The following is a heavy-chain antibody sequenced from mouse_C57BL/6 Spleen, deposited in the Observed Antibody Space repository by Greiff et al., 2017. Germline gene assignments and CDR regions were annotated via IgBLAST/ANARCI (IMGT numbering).Heavy chain of an antibody. CDR1: GYTFTDYE. V-gene: IGHV1-15*01. J-gene: IGHJ2*01. CDR2: IDPETGGT. CDR3: TRSDDYDGYYFDY. D-gene: IGHD2-4*01. Sequence: QVQLQQPGAELVRPGASVTLSCKASGYTFTDYEMHWVKQTPVHGLEWIGAIDPETGGTAYNQKFKGKAILTADKSSSTSYMELRILTSEDSAVYYCTRSDDYDGYYFDYWGQGTTLTVSS.